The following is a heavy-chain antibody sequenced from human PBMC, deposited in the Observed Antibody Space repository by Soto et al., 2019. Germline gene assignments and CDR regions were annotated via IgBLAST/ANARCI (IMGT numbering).Heavy chain of an antibody. V-gene: IGHV3-15*01. Sequence: LRLSCAASGFTISNAWMSWVRQAPGKGLEWVGRIKSKTDGGTTDYAAPVKGRFTISRDDSKNTLYLQMNSLKTEDTAVYYCTTAKEAMVGYYYYGMDVWGQGTTVTVSS. CDR1: GFTISNAW. D-gene: IGHD3-10*02. CDR2: IKSKTDGGTT. J-gene: IGHJ6*02. CDR3: TTAKEAMVGYYYYGMDV.